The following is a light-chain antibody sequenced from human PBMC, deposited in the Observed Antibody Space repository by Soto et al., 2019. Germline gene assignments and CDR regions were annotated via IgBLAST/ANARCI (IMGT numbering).Light chain of an antibody. CDR3: CSYTLTYV. V-gene: IGLV2-14*02. J-gene: IGLJ1*01. CDR1: SSDVGL. CDR2: EGT. Sequence: QSALTQPASVSGSPGQSITISCTGTSSDVGLVSWYQHHPGQAPKLMIYEGTKGPSGVSSRFSGSKSGNTASLSISGVQAEDDADYHCCSYTLTYVFGTGTKLAVL.